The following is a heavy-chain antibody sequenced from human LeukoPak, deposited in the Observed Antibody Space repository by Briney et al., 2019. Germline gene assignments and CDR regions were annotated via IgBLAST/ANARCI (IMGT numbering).Heavy chain of an antibody. CDR3: AREDQYYGSGSYFDY. D-gene: IGHD3-10*01. J-gene: IGHJ4*02. Sequence: GASVKVSCKASGYTFTSYDINWVRQATGQGLEWMGGIIPIFGTANYAQKFQGRVTITADESTSTAYMELSSLRSEDTAVYYCAREDQYYGSGSYFDYWGQGTLVTVSS. CDR1: GYTFTSYD. CDR2: IIPIFGTA. V-gene: IGHV1-69*13.